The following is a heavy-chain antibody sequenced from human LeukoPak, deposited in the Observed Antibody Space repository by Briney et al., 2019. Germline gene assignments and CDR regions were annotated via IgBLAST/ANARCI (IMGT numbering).Heavy chain of an antibody. V-gene: IGHV4-4*07. D-gene: IGHD2-2*01. Sequence: PSETLSLTCTVAGGSISSYYWSWIRQPAGKGLEWIGRIYTSGSTNYNPSLKSRVTMSVDTSKNQFSLKLSSVTAADTAVYYCARHRWGYCSSTSCSYFDYWGQGTLVTVSS. J-gene: IGHJ4*02. CDR2: IYTSGST. CDR1: GGSISSYY. CDR3: ARHRWGYCSSTSCSYFDY.